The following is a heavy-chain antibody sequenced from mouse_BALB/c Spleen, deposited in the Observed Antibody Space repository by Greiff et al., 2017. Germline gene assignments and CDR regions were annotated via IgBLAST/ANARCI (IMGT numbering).Heavy chain of an antibody. CDR1: GYNFTSYW. CDR3: ARNYYGSWFAY. D-gene: IGHD1-1*01. V-gene: IGHV1-55*01. CDR2: IYPGSGST. J-gene: IGHJ3*01. Sequence: QVQLQQPGAELVKPGTSVKLSCKASGYNFTSYWINWVKLRPGQGLEWIGDIYPGSGSTNYNEKFKSKATLTVDTSSSTAYMQLSSLASEDSALYYCARNYYGSWFAYWGQGTLVTVSA.